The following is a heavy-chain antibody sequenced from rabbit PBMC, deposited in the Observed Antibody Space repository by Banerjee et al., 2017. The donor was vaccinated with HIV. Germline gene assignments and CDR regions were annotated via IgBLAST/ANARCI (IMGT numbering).Heavy chain of an antibody. Sequence: QEQLEESGGGLVKPEGSLTLTCKASGFSFSNRYVMCWVRQAPGKGLEWIACINTSSGTTVYASGAKGRFTISKTTSSTMTLQMPSLTAAAADTYFCSRDIAEVMGWNFNLWGPGTLVTVS. V-gene: IGHV1S45*01. J-gene: IGHJ4*01. CDR2: INTSSGTT. CDR3: SRDIAEVMGWNFNL. CDR1: GFSFSNRYV. D-gene: IGHD6-1*01.